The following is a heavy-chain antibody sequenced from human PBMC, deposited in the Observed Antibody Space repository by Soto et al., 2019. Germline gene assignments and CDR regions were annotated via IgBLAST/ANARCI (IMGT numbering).Heavy chain of an antibody. CDR3: ARLNVVRMGSAGLHX. CDR1: GYTFCHYY. V-gene: IGHV1-2*02. J-gene: IGHJ1*01. CDR2: LNPNGGAT. D-gene: IGHD3-10*01. Sequence: VSVKVSCKTSGYTFCHYYIHWVRQAPGQGLEWLGLLNPNGGATNYAPKVQGRVTMTNDASISTVHMELSSLTPYDTAVYYCARLNVVRMGSAGLHXWGLVTLVTVSX.